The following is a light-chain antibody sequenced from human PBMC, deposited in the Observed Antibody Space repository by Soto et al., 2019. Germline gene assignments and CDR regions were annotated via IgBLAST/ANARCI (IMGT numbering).Light chain of an antibody. V-gene: IGKV3D-11*01. J-gene: IGKJ3*01. CDR3: QQRSNWHL. CDR1: QDISNS. CDR2: AAS. Sequence: TQSPSSLSSSIGDRATITCRTSQDISNSLAWYQQKAGQAPRLLIYAASTRATGIPARFSGSWSGTDFTLPISSIEPEYFAVDSCQQRSNWHLFCPGTKVDNK.